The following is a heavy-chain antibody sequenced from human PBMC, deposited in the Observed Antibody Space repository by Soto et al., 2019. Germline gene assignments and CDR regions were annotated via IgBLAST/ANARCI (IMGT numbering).Heavy chain of an antibody. CDR2: INHSGST. CDR3: ARLGGYVSVGYYYLWDS. Sequence: PSETLALTCRVSDGSMNWYRSYWGWIRQPPGEGLEWIGVINHSGSTYHNLSLEGRVTMSVDASRNQFSLKLTSMTAADTAVYYCARLGGYVSVGYYYLWDSWGQGTLVTVSS. D-gene: IGHD3-22*01. V-gene: IGHV4-39*01. CDR1: DGSMNWYRSY. J-gene: IGHJ4*02.